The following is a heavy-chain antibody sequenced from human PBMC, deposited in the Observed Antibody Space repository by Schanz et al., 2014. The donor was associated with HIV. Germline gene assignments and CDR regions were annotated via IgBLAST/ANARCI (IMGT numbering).Heavy chain of an antibody. D-gene: IGHD3-22*01. CDR1: GFTFDNYG. J-gene: IGHJ4*02. Sequence: VQLVESGGGVVQPGRSLRLSCAAPGFTFDNYGMHWVRQAPGKGLEWVSSISESGGRTYYADSVNGRFTISRDNSKNTLYLQMTTLRTEDTAVYYCAKPEYDSSGNSQSHFDYWGQGTLVTVSS. V-gene: IGHV3-23*04. CDR2: ISESGGRT. CDR3: AKPEYDSSGNSQSHFDY.